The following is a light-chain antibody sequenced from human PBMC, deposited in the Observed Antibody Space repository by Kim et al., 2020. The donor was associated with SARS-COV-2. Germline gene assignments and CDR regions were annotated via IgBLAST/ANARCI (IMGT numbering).Light chain of an antibody. CDR2: GAS. J-gene: IGKJ4*01. V-gene: IGKV3-15*01. CDR1: QSISSN. CDR3: QQSNTWPLT. Sequence: EIVMTQSPATLSVSPGERATLSCWASQSISSNLAWYQQKPGQAPRLLIYGASTRATGIPARFSGSGSGTEFTLTISSLQSEDFAVYYCQQSNTWPLTFGGGTKVDIK.